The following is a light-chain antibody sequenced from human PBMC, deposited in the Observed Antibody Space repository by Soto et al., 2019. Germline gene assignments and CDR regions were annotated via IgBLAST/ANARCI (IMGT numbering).Light chain of an antibody. J-gene: IGLJ1*01. CDR3: AAWDDSLSGYV. V-gene: IGLV1-47*02. CDR2: SNN. Sequence: QSALTQPPSASGTPGQRVTISCSGSSSNIGTIYVSWYQQLPGTAPKLLIYSNNQRPSGVPDRFSGSKSGTSASLAIGGLRSEDEADYYCAAWDDSLSGYVFGTGTKVTVL. CDR1: SSNIGTIY.